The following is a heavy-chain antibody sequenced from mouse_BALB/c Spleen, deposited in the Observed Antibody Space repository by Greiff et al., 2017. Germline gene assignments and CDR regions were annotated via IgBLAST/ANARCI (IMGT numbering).Heavy chain of an antibody. D-gene: IGHD5-1*01. Sequence: VQLQQSGAELAKPGASVKMSCKASGYTFTSYWMHWVKQRPGQGLEWIGYINPSTGYTEYNQKFKDKATLTADKSSSTAYMQLSSLTSEDSAVYYCAREYVRGFAYWGQGTLVTVSA. V-gene: IGHV1-7*01. CDR3: AREYVRGFAY. CDR1: GYTFTSYW. J-gene: IGHJ3*01. CDR2: INPSTGYT.